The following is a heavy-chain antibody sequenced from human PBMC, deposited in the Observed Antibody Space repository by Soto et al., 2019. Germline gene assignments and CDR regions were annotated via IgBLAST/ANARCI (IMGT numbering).Heavy chain of an antibody. Sequence: GGSLRLSCAASGFTFSSYGMHWVRQAPGKGLEWVAVISYDGSNKYYADSVKGRFTISRDNSKNTLYLQMNSLRAEDTAVYYCAKTLSQYSYGFDYWGQGTLVTVSS. CDR1: GFTFSSYG. J-gene: IGHJ4*02. V-gene: IGHV3-30*18. CDR3: AKTLSQYSYGFDY. CDR2: ISYDGSNK. D-gene: IGHD5-18*01.